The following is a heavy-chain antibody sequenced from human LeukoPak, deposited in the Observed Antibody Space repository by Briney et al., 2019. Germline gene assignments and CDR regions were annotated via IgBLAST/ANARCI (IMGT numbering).Heavy chain of an antibody. J-gene: IGHJ4*02. V-gene: IGHV4-39*01. CDR2: INYSGST. CDR3: ARYVVYGSGKYYFDY. CDR1: GGSVSSTTYC. D-gene: IGHD3-10*01. Sequence: PSETLSLTCTVSGGSVSSTTYCWGWIRQPTGKGLEWIASINYSGSTYYNPSLKSRVTISVDTSENEFSLKLSSVTAADTAVYYCARYVVYGSGKYYFDYWGQGTLVTVSS.